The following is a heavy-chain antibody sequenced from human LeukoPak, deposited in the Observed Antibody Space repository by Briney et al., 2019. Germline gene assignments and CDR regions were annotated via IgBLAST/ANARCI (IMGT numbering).Heavy chain of an antibody. CDR2: TYYSSTWLN. J-gene: IGHJ4*02. Sequence: SHTLSLTCAISGDAVSSNTAAYNWLRLSPSTGLEWLGRTYYSSTWLNDYAPSVRGRITVTPDTSKNQFSLQLTSAAPEDTAVYYCARDRLGMGYWGQGTPVTVSS. CDR1: GDAVSSNTAA. CDR3: ARDRLGMGY. D-gene: IGHD7-27*01. V-gene: IGHV6-1*01.